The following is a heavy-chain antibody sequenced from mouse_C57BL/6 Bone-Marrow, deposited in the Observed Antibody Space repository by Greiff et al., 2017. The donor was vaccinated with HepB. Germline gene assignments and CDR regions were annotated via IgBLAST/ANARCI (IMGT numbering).Heavy chain of an antibody. CDR2: ISDGGSYT. CDR3: ARRTMITTWGYYFDY. D-gene: IGHD2-4*01. J-gene: IGHJ2*01. Sequence: EVQVVESGGGLVKPGGSLKLSCAASGFTFSSYAMSWVRQTPEKRLEWVATISDGGSYTYYPDNVKGRFTISRDNAKNNLYLQMSHLKSEDTAMYYCARRTMITTWGYYFDYWGQGTTLTVSS. V-gene: IGHV5-4*01. CDR1: GFTFSSYA.